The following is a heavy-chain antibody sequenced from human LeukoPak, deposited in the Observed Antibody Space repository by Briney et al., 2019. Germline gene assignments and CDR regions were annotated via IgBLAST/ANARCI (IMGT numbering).Heavy chain of an antibody. CDR2: IAVAGDT. V-gene: IGHV3-13*04. CDR3: VGSSGYSSSWYAFHI. Sequence: PGGSLRLSCVVSGXTFSNYDMYWIRQVTGKGLEWVSTIAVAGDTYYTGAVKGRVTISRENAKNSLYPQMNSLTAGDTAVYYCVGSSGYSSSWYAFHIWGQGIMVTVSS. CDR1: GXTFSNYD. J-gene: IGHJ3*02. D-gene: IGHD6-13*01.